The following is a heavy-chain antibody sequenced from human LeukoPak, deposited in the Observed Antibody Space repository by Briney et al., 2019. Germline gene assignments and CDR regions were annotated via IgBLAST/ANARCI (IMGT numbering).Heavy chain of an antibody. V-gene: IGHV4-34*01. CDR3: ARGPGPGRKFDP. D-gene: IGHD3-10*01. Sequence: SETLSLTCAVYGGSFSGYYWSWIRQPPGKGLEWIGEINHSGSTTYNPSLESRVTISVDTSKNQFSLKLSSVTAADTAVYYCARGPGPGRKFDPWGQGTLVTVSS. J-gene: IGHJ5*02. CDR2: INHSGST. CDR1: GGSFSGYY.